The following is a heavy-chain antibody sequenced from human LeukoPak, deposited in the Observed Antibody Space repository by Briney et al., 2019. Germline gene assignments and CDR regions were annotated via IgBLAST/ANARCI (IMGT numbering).Heavy chain of an antibody. CDR1: GFTFSSYE. Sequence: GGSLRLSRAASGFTFSSYEMNWVRQAPGKGLEWVSYISSSGSSIYYADSVKGRFTISRDNAKNSLYLQMNSLRAEDTAVYYCAREAEYTSGWQEYFQHWGQGTLVTVSS. CDR3: AREAEYTSGWQEYFQH. CDR2: ISSSGSSI. V-gene: IGHV3-48*03. J-gene: IGHJ1*01. D-gene: IGHD6-19*01.